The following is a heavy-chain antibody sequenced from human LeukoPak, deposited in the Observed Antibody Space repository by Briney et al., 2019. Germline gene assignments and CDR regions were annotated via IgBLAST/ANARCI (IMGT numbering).Heavy chain of an antibody. D-gene: IGHD6-19*01. J-gene: IGHJ4*02. CDR3: AKDLEVHSSGWYSGY. CDR1: GFTFSSYA. V-gene: IGHV3-23*01. Sequence: GGSLRLSCAASGFTFSSYAMSWVRQAPGKGLEWVSAISGSGGSTYYADSVKGRFTISRDNSKNTLYLQMNSLRAEDTAVYYCAKDLEVHSSGWYSGYWGQGTLVTVSS. CDR2: ISGSGGST.